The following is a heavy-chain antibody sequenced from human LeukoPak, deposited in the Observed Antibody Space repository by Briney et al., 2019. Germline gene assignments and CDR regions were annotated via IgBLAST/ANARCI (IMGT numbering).Heavy chain of an antibody. Sequence: PSETLSLTCTVSGGSISSYYWSWIRQPPGKGLEWIGYIYYSGSTNYNPSLKSRVTISVDTSKNQFSLKLSSVTAADTAVYYCARVLVRGASELNRRAPDYWGQGTLVTVSS. D-gene: IGHD1-14*01. J-gene: IGHJ4*02. CDR3: ARVLVRGASELNRRAPDY. V-gene: IGHV4-59*01. CDR2: IYYSGST. CDR1: GGSISSYY.